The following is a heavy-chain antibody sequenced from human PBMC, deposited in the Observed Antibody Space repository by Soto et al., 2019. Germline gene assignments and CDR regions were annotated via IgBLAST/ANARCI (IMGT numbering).Heavy chain of an antibody. D-gene: IGHD2-21*01. CDR3: ARYWGFCGGGAGKIGEPFDT. CDR1: GGTFSSYT. CDR2: IIPILGIA. J-gene: IGHJ4*02. V-gene: IGHV1-69*02. Sequence: SVKVSCKASGGTFSSYTISWVRQAPGQGLEWMGRIIPILGIANYAQKFQGRVTITADKSTSTAYMELSSLRSEDRACYYCARYWGFCGGGAGKIGEPFDTWGKGTLFTVS.